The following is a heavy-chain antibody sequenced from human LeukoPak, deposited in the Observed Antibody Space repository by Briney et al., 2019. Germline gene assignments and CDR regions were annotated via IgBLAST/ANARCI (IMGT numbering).Heavy chain of an antibody. CDR3: AREDSGSYLPPIDY. CDR2: INPNSGGT. V-gene: IGHV1-2*02. J-gene: IGHJ4*02. CDR1: GYTFTGYY. Sequence: ASVKVSCKASGYTFTGYYMHWVRQAPGQGREWMGWINPNSGGTNYAQKFQGRVTMTRDTSISTAYMELSRLRSDDTAVYYCAREDSGSYLPPIDYWGQGTLVTVSS. D-gene: IGHD1-26*01.